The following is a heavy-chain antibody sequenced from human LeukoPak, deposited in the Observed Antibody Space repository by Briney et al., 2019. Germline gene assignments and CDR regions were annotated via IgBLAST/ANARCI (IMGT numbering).Heavy chain of an antibody. CDR2: ISYDGRNK. J-gene: IGHJ6*02. Sequence: GGSPRLSCAASGFTFSNYGMHWVRQAPGKGLEWVAVISYDGRNKYYVDSVKGRFTISRDNSKNTLYLQMNSLRAEDTAVYYCAKDLESTVTYYYYGMDVWGQGTTVTVSS. V-gene: IGHV3-30*18. CDR3: AKDLESTVTYYYYGMDV. CDR1: GFTFSNYG. D-gene: IGHD4-17*01.